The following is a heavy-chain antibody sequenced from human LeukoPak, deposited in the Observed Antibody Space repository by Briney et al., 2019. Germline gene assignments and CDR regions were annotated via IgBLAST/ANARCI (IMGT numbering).Heavy chain of an antibody. CDR1: AFTFDEYA. J-gene: IGHJ3*02. Sequence: PGGSLRLSCAATAFTFDEYAMSWARQAPGKGLEWVSLISADGGSTNYADSVKGRFTISRDNSKNSLYLQMNSLRTEDTALYHCAKDNILYSASWLGGAFDIWGQGTMVTVSS. CDR3: AKDNILYSASWLGGAFDI. V-gene: IGHV3-43*02. CDR2: ISADGGST. D-gene: IGHD6-13*01.